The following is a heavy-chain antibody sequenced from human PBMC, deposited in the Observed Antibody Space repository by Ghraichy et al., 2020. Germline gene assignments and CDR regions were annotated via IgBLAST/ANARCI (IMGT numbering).Heavy chain of an antibody. CDR3: ARLAIEGRKFGFAYGPNFDS. Sequence: SETLSLTCTFSGGSIRSSTYSWGWIRQSPEKGLEWIGNIYYGGRTYYNPSLQSRVTMSVDTSTNQFSLNLSSVTAADTAVYYCARLAIEGRKFGFAYGPNFDSWGQGTLVTASS. V-gene: IGHV4-39*01. CDR2: IYYGGRT. D-gene: IGHD3-10*01. J-gene: IGHJ4*02. CDR1: GGSIRSSTYS.